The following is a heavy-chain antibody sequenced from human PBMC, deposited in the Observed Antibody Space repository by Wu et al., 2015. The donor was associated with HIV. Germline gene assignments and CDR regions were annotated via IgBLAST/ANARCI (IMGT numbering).Heavy chain of an antibody. V-gene: IGHV1-69*12. J-gene: IGHJ5*02. CDR1: GGSFSMFG. CDR3: ASLSHYHLTYPS. CDR2: IIPMFGTT. D-gene: IGHD2-2*01. Sequence: QVQLVQSGAEVKKPGSSVKVSCRASGGSFSMFGITWVRQAPGQGLEWMGGIIPMFGTTYYAQKFQGRVTFTADASTSTAYMELSSLRSEDTAMYYCASLSHYHLTYPSWGQGTLVTVSS.